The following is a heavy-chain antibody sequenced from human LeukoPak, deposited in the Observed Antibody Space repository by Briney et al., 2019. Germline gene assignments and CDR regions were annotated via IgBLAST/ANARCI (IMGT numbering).Heavy chain of an antibody. D-gene: IGHD6-19*01. CDR1: GGSFSGYY. V-gene: IGHV4-34*01. CDR3: ARDGGIAVAGSRNDY. CDR2: INHSGST. Sequence: PSETLSLTCAVYGGSFSGYYWSWIRQPPGKGLEWIGEINHSGSTNYNPSLKSRVTISVDTSKNQFSLKLSSVTAADTAVYYCARDGGIAVAGSRNDYWGQGTLVTVSS. J-gene: IGHJ4*02.